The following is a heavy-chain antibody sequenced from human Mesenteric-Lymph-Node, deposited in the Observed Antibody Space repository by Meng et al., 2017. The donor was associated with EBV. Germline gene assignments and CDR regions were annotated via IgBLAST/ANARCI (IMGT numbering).Heavy chain of an antibody. D-gene: IGHD6-25*01. V-gene: IGHV3-74*01. J-gene: IGHJ4*02. CDR3: ARSAPAPDY. CDR1: GITFSNYW. CDR2: INSDGSST. Sequence: EERSVEAGGGLFQPGGALRLSCAASGITFSNYWMHWVRQAPGKGLVWVSRINSDGSSTFYADSVKGRFTISRDDAKNTLYLQMNSLRAEDTVVYYCARSAPAPDYWGQGTLVTVSS.